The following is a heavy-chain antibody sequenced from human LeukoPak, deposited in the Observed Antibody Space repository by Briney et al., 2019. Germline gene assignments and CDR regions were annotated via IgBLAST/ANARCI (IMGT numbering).Heavy chain of an antibody. J-gene: IGHJ4*02. CDR1: GFTFSDYY. CDR3: AREREEAFDY. CDR2: IGGSSSTK. V-gene: IGHV3-11*04. Sequence: PGGSLRLSCAASGFTFSDYYMSWIRQAPGKGLEWVSSIGGSSSTKYYADSVKGRFSISRDNAKDSLYLQMNSLRAEDTAVYYCAREREEAFDYWGQGTLVTVSS.